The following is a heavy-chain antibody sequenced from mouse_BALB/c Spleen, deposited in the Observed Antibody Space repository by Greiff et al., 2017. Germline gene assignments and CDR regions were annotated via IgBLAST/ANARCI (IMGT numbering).Heavy chain of an antibody. Sequence: EVKLMESGGDLVKHGGSLKLSCAASGFTFSSYGMSWVRQTPDKRLEWVATISSGGSYTYYPDSVKGRFTISRDNAKNTLYLQMSSLKSEDTAMYYCARQDGYYFDYWGQGTTLTVSS. CDR3: ARQDGYYFDY. CDR1: GFTFSSYG. D-gene: IGHD2-3*01. V-gene: IGHV5-6*01. J-gene: IGHJ2*01. CDR2: ISSGGSYT.